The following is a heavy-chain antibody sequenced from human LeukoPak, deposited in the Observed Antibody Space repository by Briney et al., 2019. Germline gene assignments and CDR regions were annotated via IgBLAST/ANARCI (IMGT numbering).Heavy chain of an antibody. Sequence: GGSLRLSCVASGFTFSDYYMSWIRQAPGKGLEWVSYISSRSSYTNCADSVKGRFSISRGNAKSSLYLQLNSLRAEDTAVYYCARDDRGAIGGFDVWGQGTTVTVSS. D-gene: IGHD4-17*01. CDR3: ARDDRGAIGGFDV. J-gene: IGHJ6*02. V-gene: IGHV3-11*06. CDR1: GFTFSDYY. CDR2: ISSRSSYT.